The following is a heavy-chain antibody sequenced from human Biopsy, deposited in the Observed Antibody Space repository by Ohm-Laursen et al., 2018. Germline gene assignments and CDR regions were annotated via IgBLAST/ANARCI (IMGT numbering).Heavy chain of an antibody. J-gene: IGHJ4*02. D-gene: IGHD6-19*01. CDR3: ARGRRTSGWPYFDN. CDR1: GGSISNYY. Sequence: SDTLSLTCTVSGGSISNYYWSWIRKPAGKGLEWVGRSYSSGSTNYNPSLKSRVTMSVDTSKNQFYLKLYSVTAADTAVYYCARGRRTSGWPYFDNWGQGALVIVSP. CDR2: SYSSGST. V-gene: IGHV4-4*07.